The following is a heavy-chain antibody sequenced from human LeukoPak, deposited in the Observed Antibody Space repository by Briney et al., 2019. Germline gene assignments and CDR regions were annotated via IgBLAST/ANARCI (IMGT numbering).Heavy chain of an antibody. Sequence: SETLSLTCGVSGYSISSGYQWAWSRQSPGKGLEWIGSIYHSGSAHYNPSLKSRVTISGETSKNQFSLNMYSVTAADTAVYYCARDPRWLTPDCTSTSCYENYFDPWGQGTLVTVSS. CDR2: IYHSGSA. CDR1: GYSISSGYQ. D-gene: IGHD2-2*01. J-gene: IGHJ5*02. CDR3: ARDPRWLTPDCTSTSCYENYFDP. V-gene: IGHV4-38-2*02.